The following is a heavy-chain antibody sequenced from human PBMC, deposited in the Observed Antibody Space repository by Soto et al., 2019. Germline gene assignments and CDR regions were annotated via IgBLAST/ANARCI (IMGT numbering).Heavy chain of an antibody. D-gene: IGHD3-10*01. V-gene: IGHV3-74*01. CDR3: ARGAFGSYYVDY. CDR1: GFTFTSYW. Sequence: EVQVVESGGASVQPGGSLRLSCAASGFTFTSYWMHWVRQAPGKGLLWMSRTKGDETTSSYADSVKGRFTISRDNAKNTVYLQMNSLRAEDTAVYYCARGAFGSYYVDYWGQGTLVTVSS. CDR2: TKGDETTS. J-gene: IGHJ4*02.